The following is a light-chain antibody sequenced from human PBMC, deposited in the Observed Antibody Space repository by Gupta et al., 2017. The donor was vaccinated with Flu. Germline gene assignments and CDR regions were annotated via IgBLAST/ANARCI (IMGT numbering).Light chain of an antibody. V-gene: IGLV1-51*01. J-gene: IGLJ3*02. Sequence: QSVLTQPPPVSAAPGQKVTISCSGSSSNIGDNYVSWYQQLPGTAPKLLIYDNDKRPSGIPDRFSGSKSDTSATLGITGIQTGDEADYYCGTWDSSLSAWVFGGGTRLTVL. CDR3: GTWDSSLSAWV. CDR2: DND. CDR1: SSNIGDNY.